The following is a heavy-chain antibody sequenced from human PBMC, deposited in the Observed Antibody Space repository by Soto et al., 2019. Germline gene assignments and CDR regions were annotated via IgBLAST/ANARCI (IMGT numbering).Heavy chain of an antibody. Sequence: QVQLQESGPGLVKPSQTLSLSCSVSGVSITTSGHYWNWVRQRPGRGLEWIGYIDSSGTTYYNPSLKTRLAMSVEPSTNQISLKLSSVTAADTALYFCALGMFMDVWGRGTTVFVSS. V-gene: IGHV4-31*03. CDR1: GVSITTSGHY. CDR2: IDSSGTT. CDR3: ALGMFMDV. D-gene: IGHD3-16*01. J-gene: IGHJ6*03.